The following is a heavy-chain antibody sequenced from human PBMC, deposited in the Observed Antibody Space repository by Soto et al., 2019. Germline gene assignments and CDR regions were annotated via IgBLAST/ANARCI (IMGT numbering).Heavy chain of an antibody. J-gene: IGHJ6*02. D-gene: IGHD5-18*01. CDR2: MNPNSGNT. Sequence: QVQLVQSGAEVKKPGASVKVSCKASGYTFTSYDINWVRQATGQGLEWMGWMNPNSGNTGYAQKCQGRVTMTRNNSMNTAYMELRSRRSEDTAVYYCASQDTAMVYYYGMDVWGQGTTVTVSS. V-gene: IGHV1-8*01. CDR3: ASQDTAMVYYYGMDV. CDR1: GYTFTSYD.